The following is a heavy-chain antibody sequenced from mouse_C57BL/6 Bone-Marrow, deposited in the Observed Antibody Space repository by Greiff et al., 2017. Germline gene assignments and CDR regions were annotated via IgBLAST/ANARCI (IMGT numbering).Heavy chain of an antibody. CDR1: GYTFTSYW. Sequence: QVQLKQPGAELVKPGASVKMSCKASGYTFTSYWITWVKQRPGQGLEWIGDIYPGSGSTNYNEKFKSKATLTVDTSSSTAYMQLSSLTSEDSAVYYCARGNITTVGNYAMDYWGQGTSVTVSS. CDR2: IYPGSGST. D-gene: IGHD1-1*01. V-gene: IGHV1-55*01. CDR3: ARGNITTVGNYAMDY. J-gene: IGHJ4*01.